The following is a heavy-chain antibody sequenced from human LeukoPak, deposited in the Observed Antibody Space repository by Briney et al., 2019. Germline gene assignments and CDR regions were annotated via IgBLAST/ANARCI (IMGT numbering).Heavy chain of an antibody. J-gene: IGHJ4*02. D-gene: IGHD4-17*01. CDR2: ISYDGSNK. Sequence: PGRSLRLSCAASGFTFSSYGMHWVRQAPGKGLEWVAVISYDGSNKYYADSVKGRFTISRDNSKNTLYLQMNSLRAEDTAVYYCARRGDYALDWGQGILVTVSS. CDR3: ARRGDYALD. V-gene: IGHV3-30*03. CDR1: GFTFSSYG.